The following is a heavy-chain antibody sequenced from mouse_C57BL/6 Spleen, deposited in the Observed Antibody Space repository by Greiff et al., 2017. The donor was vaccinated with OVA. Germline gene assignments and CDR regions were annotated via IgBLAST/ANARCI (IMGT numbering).Heavy chain of an antibody. CDR3: ARGLRRGFDV. Sequence: VQLQQPGAELVKPGASVKLSCKASGYTFTSYWMQWVKQRPGQGLEWIGEIDPSDSYTNYNQKFKGKATLTVDTSSSTAYMQLSSLTSEDSAVYYCARGLRRGFDVWGTGTTVTVSS. CDR2: IDPSDSYT. J-gene: IGHJ1*03. D-gene: IGHD2-2*01. V-gene: IGHV1-50*01. CDR1: GYTFTSYW.